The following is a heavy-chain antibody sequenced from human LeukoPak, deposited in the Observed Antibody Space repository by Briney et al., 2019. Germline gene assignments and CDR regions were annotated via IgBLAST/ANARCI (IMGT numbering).Heavy chain of an antibody. D-gene: IGHD3-3*01. CDR2: ISAYNGNT. Sequence: ASVTVSFKASGHTFTSYGISWVRQAPGQGLEWIGWISAYNGNTNYAQKLQGRVTMTTDTSTSTAYMELRSLRSDDTAVYYCARSYYDFWSGYSIFDYWGQGTLVTVSS. CDR3: ARSYYDFWSGYSIFDY. CDR1: GHTFTSYG. V-gene: IGHV1-18*01. J-gene: IGHJ4*02.